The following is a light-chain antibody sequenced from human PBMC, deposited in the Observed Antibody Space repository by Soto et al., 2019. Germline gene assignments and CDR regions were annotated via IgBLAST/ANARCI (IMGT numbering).Light chain of an antibody. CDR3: QQYNSYSQWT. CDR2: DAS. V-gene: IGKV1-5*01. J-gene: IGKJ1*01. Sequence: DIQMTHSPSTLSASVGDRVTITCRASQSISSWLAWYQQKPGKAPKLLIYDASSLEGGVPSRFSGSGSGTEFTLTISSLQPDDFATYYCQQYNSYSQWTFGQGTKVDIK. CDR1: QSISSW.